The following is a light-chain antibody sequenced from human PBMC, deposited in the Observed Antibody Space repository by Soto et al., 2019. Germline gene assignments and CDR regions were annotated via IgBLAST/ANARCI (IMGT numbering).Light chain of an antibody. J-gene: IGLJ3*02. CDR3: GTWENSLSAWV. V-gene: IGLV1-51*01. Sequence: QSVLTQPPSVSAAPGQTGTISCSGSSSNIGNNYVSWYQQLPGTAPKLLIYDNNKRPSGIPDRVSGSKSGTSATLGITGLQTGDEADYYCGTWENSLSAWVFGGGTKLTVL. CDR1: SSNIGNNY. CDR2: DNN.